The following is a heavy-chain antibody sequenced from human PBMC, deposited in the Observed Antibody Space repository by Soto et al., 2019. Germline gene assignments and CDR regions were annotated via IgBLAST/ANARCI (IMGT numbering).Heavy chain of an antibody. J-gene: IGHJ6*02. CDR2: ISGTGSPT. V-gene: IGHV3-23*01. CDR1: GFTFSSYA. CDR3: ARDMCGGTYSYYYGMDG. D-gene: IGHD1-26*01. Sequence: EVQLLESGGGLGQPGGSLRLSCAASGFTFSSYAMTWVRQAPGRGLEWVSAISGTGSPTYYADSVKGRFTISRDNSKNTLYLQMTSLRADDTAVYYCARDMCGGTYSYYYGMDGWGQGATVTVSS.